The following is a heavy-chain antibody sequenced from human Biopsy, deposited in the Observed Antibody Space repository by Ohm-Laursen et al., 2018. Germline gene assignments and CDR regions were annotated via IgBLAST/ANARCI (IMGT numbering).Heavy chain of an antibody. CDR2: ISSSGSTI. J-gene: IGHJ3*02. CDR1: GLRFSMYA. Sequence: SLRLSCAASGLRFSMYAMSWVRQAPGKGLEWVSYISSSGSTIYYADSVKGRFTISRDNAKNSLYLQMNSLRAEDTAVYYCARDGIVGARFNAFDIWGQGTMVTVSS. CDR3: ARDGIVGARFNAFDI. D-gene: IGHD1-26*01. V-gene: IGHV3-48*03.